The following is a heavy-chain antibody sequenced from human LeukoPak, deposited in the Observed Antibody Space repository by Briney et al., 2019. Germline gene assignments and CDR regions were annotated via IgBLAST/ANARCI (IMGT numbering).Heavy chain of an antibody. CDR2: ISGSGRNT. Sequence: GGTLRLSCAASGFIFNNYALSWVRQTPGKGLEWVSAISGSGRNTYYADSVTGRFTVSRDNSKNTVDLQMNNLRVDDTAIYYCAKDHANTPVVTNWGQGILVSVSS. CDR3: AKDHANTPVVTN. CDR1: GFIFNNYA. D-gene: IGHD2-21*02. V-gene: IGHV3-23*01. J-gene: IGHJ4*02.